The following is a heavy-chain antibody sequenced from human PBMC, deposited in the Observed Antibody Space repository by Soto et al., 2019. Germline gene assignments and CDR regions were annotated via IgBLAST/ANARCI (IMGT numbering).Heavy chain of an antibody. Sequence: PGGTLRLSCAASAFTFSRYSMNWVRQAPGKGLEWVSQISSSSDTIYYADSVKGRFTISRDNAKNSLYLQMNSLRDEDSSVYHCARDSSYGMDVWGQGTTVTVSS. CDR3: ARDSSYGMDV. D-gene: IGHD6-6*01. V-gene: IGHV3-48*02. CDR2: ISSSSDTI. J-gene: IGHJ6*02. CDR1: AFTFSRYS.